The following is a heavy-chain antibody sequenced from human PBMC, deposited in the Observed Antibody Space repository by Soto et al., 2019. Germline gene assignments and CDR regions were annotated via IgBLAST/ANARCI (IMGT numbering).Heavy chain of an antibody. CDR2: IGGSGSST. Sequence: EVQLLESGGGLVEPGGSGRLSCAASGFTFSSYTMSWVPRAPGKGLEGVSTIGGSGSSTYSADSVKGRFTISRDNSKNTLYLQMNSLRVEDTAIYYCAKAWGIDYWGQGTLVTVSS. J-gene: IGHJ4*02. CDR1: GFTFSSYT. V-gene: IGHV3-23*01. CDR3: AKAWGIDY. D-gene: IGHD7-27*01.